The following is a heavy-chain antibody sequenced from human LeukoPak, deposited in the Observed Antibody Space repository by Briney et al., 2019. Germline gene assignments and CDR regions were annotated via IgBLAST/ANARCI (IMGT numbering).Heavy chain of an antibody. V-gene: IGHV3-7*01. Sequence: SGGSLTLSCAASGFTFSSYWMSWVRQAPGKGLEWVANIKQDGSEKYYVDSVKGRFTISRDNAKNSLYLQMNSLRAEDTAVYYCARDIAHYYDSSGYFDYWGQGTLVTVSS. J-gene: IGHJ4*02. CDR3: ARDIAHYYDSSGYFDY. D-gene: IGHD3-22*01. CDR2: IKQDGSEK. CDR1: GFTFSSYW.